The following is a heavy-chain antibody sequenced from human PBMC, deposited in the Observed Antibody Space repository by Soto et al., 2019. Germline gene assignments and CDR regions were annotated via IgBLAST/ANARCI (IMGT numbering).Heavy chain of an antibody. CDR3: AGGDSSSWILTFDY. CDR2: ISGSGGTI. Sequence: GGSLRLSCAASGFTFSSYAMNWVRQAPGKGLEWVSYISGSGGTIYYEDSVKGRYNISRDNAKNSLYLQMNSPRAEDTAVYYCAGGDSSSWILTFDYWGQGTLVTVSS. V-gene: IGHV3-48*03. D-gene: IGHD6-13*01. CDR1: GFTFSSYA. J-gene: IGHJ4*02.